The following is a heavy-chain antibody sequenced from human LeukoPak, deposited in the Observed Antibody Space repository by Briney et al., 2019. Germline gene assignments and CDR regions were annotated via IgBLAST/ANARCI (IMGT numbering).Heavy chain of an antibody. V-gene: IGHV3-30*18. D-gene: IGHD2-2*01. Sequence: GGSLRLSCTASGYTFSDYGMHWVRQAPGKGLEWLSVISYSGVVKFYADSVKGRFTISRDNSKNTLFLQMNGLRAEDTAVYYCAKDRSCSGSSCNVGSWGQGTMVTVSS. J-gene: IGHJ3*01. CDR1: GYTFSDYG. CDR3: AKDRSCSGSSCNVGS. CDR2: ISYSGVVK.